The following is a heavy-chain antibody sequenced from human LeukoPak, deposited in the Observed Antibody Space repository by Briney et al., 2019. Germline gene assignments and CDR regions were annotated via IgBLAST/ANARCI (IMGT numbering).Heavy chain of an antibody. Sequence: GGSLRLSCEASGFTFGSHGMYWVRQAPGKGLGWVAGIFGSGGSPHYADPVKGRFTISRDNSRNTVYLQINSLRAEDTAVYYCGKTTVGYSSGQKPAWPVDYWGQGTLVTVSS. V-gene: IGHV3-23*01. J-gene: IGHJ4*02. CDR1: GFTFGSHG. D-gene: IGHD5-18*01. CDR3: GKTTVGYSSGQKPAWPVDY. CDR2: IFGSGGSP.